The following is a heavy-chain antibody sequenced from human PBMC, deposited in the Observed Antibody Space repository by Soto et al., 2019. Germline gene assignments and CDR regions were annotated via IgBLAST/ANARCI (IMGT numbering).Heavy chain of an antibody. CDR3: AKLEGYYYGAPYYFDY. CDR2: MSSGGDKI. J-gene: IGHJ4*02. D-gene: IGHD3-22*01. Sequence: SAMTWVRQAPGKGLEWVSGMSSGGDKIYYADSVKGRFTISRDNSRDTLYLQMSSLRPEDTAVYYCAKLEGYYYGAPYYFDYWGQGTLVTVSS. CDR1: SA. V-gene: IGHV3-23*01.